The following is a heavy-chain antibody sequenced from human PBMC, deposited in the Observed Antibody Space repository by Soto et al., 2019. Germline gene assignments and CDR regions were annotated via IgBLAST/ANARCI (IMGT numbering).Heavy chain of an antibody. J-gene: IGHJ3*02. Sequence: QVQLVQSGAEVKKPGSSVKVSCKGSGGTFTDYTFSWVRQAPGQGLEWMGRSIPFLDLANYAQEFQDRVTISAYKATRTVYMELRSLTSEDTAIYYCASGLRDAAFDIWGQGTLVTVSS. CDR1: GGTFTDYT. CDR2: SIPFLDLA. CDR3: ASGLRDAAFDI. V-gene: IGHV1-69*02.